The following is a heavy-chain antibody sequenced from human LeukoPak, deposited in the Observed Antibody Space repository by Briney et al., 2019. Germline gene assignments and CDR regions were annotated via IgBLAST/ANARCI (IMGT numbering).Heavy chain of an antibody. V-gene: IGHV4-31*03. Sequence: PSETLSLTCTVSGDSINSGGYYWTWIRQHPGKGLEWIGYIYYSGTTYCNPSLKSRVTISVDTSKNQFSPNLSSLTAADTAVYYCARGGYDSSGSSVYYFDYWGQGTLVTVSS. J-gene: IGHJ4*02. CDR2: IYYSGTT. CDR3: ARGGYDSSGSSVYYFDY. D-gene: IGHD3-22*01. CDR1: GDSINSGGYY.